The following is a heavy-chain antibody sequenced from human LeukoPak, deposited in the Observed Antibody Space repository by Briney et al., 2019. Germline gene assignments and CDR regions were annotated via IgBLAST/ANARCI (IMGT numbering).Heavy chain of an antibody. CDR2: IINSGGST. Sequence: PGGSLRLSCAASGFTFSSYAMSWVRQAPGKGLEWVSTIINSGGSTYYADSVKGRFTISRDNSKDTLYLQMNSLRADDTAVYYCVRLSCSGGGCYSGYWYFDLWGRGTLVTVSS. D-gene: IGHD2-15*01. CDR1: GFTFSSYA. J-gene: IGHJ2*01. V-gene: IGHV3-23*01. CDR3: VRLSCSGGGCYSGYWYFDL.